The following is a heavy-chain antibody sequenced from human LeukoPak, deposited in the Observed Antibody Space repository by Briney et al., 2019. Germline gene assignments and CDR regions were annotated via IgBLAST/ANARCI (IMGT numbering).Heavy chain of an antibody. CDR3: ARTVVGTSVFDY. J-gene: IGHJ4*02. V-gene: IGHV3-74*01. CDR1: GFTFSTYW. D-gene: IGHD1-26*01. Sequence: GGSLGLSCAASGFTFSTYWMHWVRQAPGKGLVWLSRINSDGSSPIYADSVKGRFTISRDNAESTLFLQMNGLRAEDTAVYYCARTVVGTSVFDYWGQGTLVTVSS. CDR2: INSDGSSP.